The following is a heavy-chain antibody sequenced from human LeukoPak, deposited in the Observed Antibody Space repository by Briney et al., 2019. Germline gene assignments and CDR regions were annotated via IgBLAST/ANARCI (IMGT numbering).Heavy chain of an antibody. V-gene: IGHV1-2*02. CDR2: INPNSGGT. J-gene: IGHJ4*02. CDR1: GYTFTSYG. Sequence: ASVKVSCKASGYTFTSYGISWVRQAPGQGLEWMGWINPNSGGTNYAQKFQGRVTMTRDTSISTAYMELSRLRSDDTAVYYCARVRSWNSRYDYWGQGTLVTVSS. CDR3: ARVRSWNSRYDY. D-gene: IGHD1-7*01.